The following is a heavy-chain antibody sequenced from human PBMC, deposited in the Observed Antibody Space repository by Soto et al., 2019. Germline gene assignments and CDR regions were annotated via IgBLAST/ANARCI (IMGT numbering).Heavy chain of an antibody. Sequence: QVQLVQSGAEVKKPGSSVKVSCKASGGTFSSYAISWVRQAPGQGLEWMGGIIPIFGTANYAQKFQGRVTITADEYTSKANLDLSSLRSEDTAVYYCAIGGDYFLSRSCFAPWGQRTLVTVSS. CDR1: GGTFSSYA. CDR3: AIGGDYFLSRSCFAP. J-gene: IGHJ5*02. D-gene: IGHD4-17*01. CDR2: IIPIFGTA. V-gene: IGHV1-69*12.